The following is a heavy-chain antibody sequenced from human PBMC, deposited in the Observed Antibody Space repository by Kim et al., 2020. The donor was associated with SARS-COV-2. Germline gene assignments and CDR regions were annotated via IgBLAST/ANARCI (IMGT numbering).Heavy chain of an antibody. D-gene: IGHD6-19*01. CDR3: ARIYSSGWYGNP. CDR1: GGSISSSSYY. V-gene: IGHV4-39*01. J-gene: IGHJ5*02. CDR2: IYYSGST. Sequence: SETLSLTCTVSGGSISSSSYYWGWIRQPPGKGLEWIGSIYYSGSTYYNPSLKSRVTISVDTSKNQFSLKLSSVTAADTAVYYCARIYSSGWYGNPWGQGTLVTVSS.